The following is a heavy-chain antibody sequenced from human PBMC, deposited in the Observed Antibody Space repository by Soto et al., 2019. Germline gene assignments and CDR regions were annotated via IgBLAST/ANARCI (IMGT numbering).Heavy chain of an antibody. CDR1: GYTFTSSY. Sequence: ASVKVSCKASGYTFTSSYMHWVRQAPGQGLEWMGMINPSGGSTSYAQKFQGRVTMTRDTSTSTVYMELSSLRSEDTAVYSCAREHIVVVTANTSTDFHRWGQRILGT. J-gene: IGHJ1*01. CDR3: AREHIVVVTANTSTDFHR. D-gene: IGHD2-21*02. V-gene: IGHV1-46*01. CDR2: INPSGGST.